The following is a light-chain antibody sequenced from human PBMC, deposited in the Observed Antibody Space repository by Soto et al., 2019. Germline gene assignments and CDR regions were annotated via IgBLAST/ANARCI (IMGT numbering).Light chain of an antibody. CDR2: GAS. CDR3: QRYGSSPRT. CDR1: QSVSSSY. V-gene: IGKV3-20*01. Sequence: EIVLTQSPGTLSLSPGERATLSCRASQSVSSSYLAWYQQKPGQAPRLLIYGASSRATGTPDRFSGSGSGTDFTLTISRLEPEDFAVYYCQRYGSSPRTFGQGTKLEIK. J-gene: IGKJ2*01.